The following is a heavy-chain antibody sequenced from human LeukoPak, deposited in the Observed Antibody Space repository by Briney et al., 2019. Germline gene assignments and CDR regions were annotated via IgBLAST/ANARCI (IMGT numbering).Heavy chain of an antibody. V-gene: IGHV4-38-2*01. CDR2: IYHSGST. Sequence: PSETLSLTCAVSGYSFSSGYYCGLIRQPPGKGLGWIGIIYHSGSTYYNQSLKSRVTISVDTSKNRFPLKLSSLTAADTAVYYCARQGSDCYSDYWGQRTLVTVSS. CDR3: ARQGSDCYSDY. CDR1: GYSFSSGYY. D-gene: IGHD2-21*01. J-gene: IGHJ4*02.